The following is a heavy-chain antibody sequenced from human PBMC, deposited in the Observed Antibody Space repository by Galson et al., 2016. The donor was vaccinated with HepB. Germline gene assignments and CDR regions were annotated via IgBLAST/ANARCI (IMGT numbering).Heavy chain of an antibody. CDR3: ARVGIGSSWYSDY. CDR1: GFTFSSYD. D-gene: IGHD6-13*01. Sequence: SLRLSCAASGFTFSSYDMSWVRQAPGKGLEWVSYVSTSGSATTMFYADSLQSRFTISRDNAKNSLYLQMNSLRAEDTAVYYCARVGIGSSWYSDYWGQGTLVIVAS. J-gene: IGHJ4*02. CDR2: VSTSGSATTM. V-gene: IGHV3-48*03.